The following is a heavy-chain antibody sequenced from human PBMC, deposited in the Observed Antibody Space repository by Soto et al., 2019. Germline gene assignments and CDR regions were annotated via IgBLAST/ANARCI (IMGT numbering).Heavy chain of an antibody. J-gene: IGHJ6*02. CDR1: GYTFTSYY. D-gene: IGHD3-10*01. Sequence: ASVKVSCKASGYTFTSYYMHWVRQAPGQGLEWMGIINPTSSTSYAQKFQGRVTMTRDTSTSTVYMELSSLRSEDTAVYYCARHELLWFGELSTPTLNYYYGMDVWGQGTTVTVS. CDR2: INPTSST. CDR3: ARHELLWFGELSTPTLNYYYGMDV. V-gene: IGHV1-46*01.